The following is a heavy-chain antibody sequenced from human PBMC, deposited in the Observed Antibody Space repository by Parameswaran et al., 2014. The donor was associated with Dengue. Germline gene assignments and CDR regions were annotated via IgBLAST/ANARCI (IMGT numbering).Heavy chain of an antibody. Sequence: WIRQPPGKGLEWIGSVDYSGTTYYNPSLKNLVTISVDTSKNQFFLNLYSVTAADTAVYYCARLAPYYDSSTSSSGWVDPWGQGILVTVSS. CDR3: ARLAPYYDSSTSSSGWVDP. J-gene: IGHJ5*02. V-gene: IGHV4-39*01. D-gene: IGHD3-9*01. CDR2: VDYSGTT.